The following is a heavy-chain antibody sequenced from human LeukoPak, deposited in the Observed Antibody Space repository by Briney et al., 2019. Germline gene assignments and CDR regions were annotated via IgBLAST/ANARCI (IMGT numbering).Heavy chain of an antibody. CDR3: ARGEVVAATPYYFDY. V-gene: IGHV1-69*06. CDR2: IIPIFGTA. Sequence: SVKVSCKASGGTLSSYAISWVRQAPGQGLEWMGGIIPIFGTANYAQKFQGRVTITADKSTSTAYMELSSLRSEDTAVYYCARGEVVAATPYYFDYWGQGTLVTVSS. J-gene: IGHJ4*02. CDR1: GGTLSSYA. D-gene: IGHD2-15*01.